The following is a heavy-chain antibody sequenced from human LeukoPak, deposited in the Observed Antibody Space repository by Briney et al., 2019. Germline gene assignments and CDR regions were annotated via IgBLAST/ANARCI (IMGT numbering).Heavy chain of an antibody. CDR1: GGSISSSSYY. CDR3: ARDYYDSSGYPSVFDY. CDR2: IYYSGST. Sequence: SETLSLTCTVSGGSISSSSYYWGWIRQPPGKGLEWIGSIYYSGSTYYNPSLKSRVTISVDTSKNQFSLKLSSVTAADTAVYYCARDYYDSSGYPSVFDYWGQGTLVTVSS. V-gene: IGHV4-39*07. D-gene: IGHD3-22*01. J-gene: IGHJ4*02.